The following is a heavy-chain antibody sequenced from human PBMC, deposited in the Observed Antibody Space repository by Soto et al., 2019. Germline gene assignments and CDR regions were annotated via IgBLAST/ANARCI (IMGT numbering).Heavy chain of an antibody. D-gene: IGHD6-19*01. V-gene: IGHV4-59*01. CDR2: IYYSGST. Sequence: SETLSLTCTVSGGSISSYYWSWIRQPPGKGLEWIGYIYYSGSTNYNPSLKSRVTISVDTSKNQFSLKLSSVTAADTAVYYCARIAVASPMTHFDYWGQGTLVTVSS. CDR1: GGSISSYY. J-gene: IGHJ4*02. CDR3: ARIAVASPMTHFDY.